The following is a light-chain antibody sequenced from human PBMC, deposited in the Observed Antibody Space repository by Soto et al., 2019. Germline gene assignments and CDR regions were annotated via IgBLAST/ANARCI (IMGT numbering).Light chain of an antibody. CDR1: QTVSDSY. Sequence: EIVLKQSPGTLSLSPGERATLSCRASQTVSDSYLAWYQQKPGQAPRLLIYGASGRATGIPDRFSGSGSRTDFTLIITRLEPEDFAVYYCQQRSNWPLTFGQGTKVDIK. V-gene: IGKV3D-20*02. CDR3: QQRSNWPLT. CDR2: GAS. J-gene: IGKJ1*01.